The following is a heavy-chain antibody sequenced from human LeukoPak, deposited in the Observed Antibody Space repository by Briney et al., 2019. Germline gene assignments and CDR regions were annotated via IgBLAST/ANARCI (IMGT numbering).Heavy chain of an antibody. CDR1: GYTFTSYG. V-gene: IGHV1-8*02. CDR3: ARGPPNWGYDY. J-gene: IGHJ4*02. CDR2: MSPNSGDT. Sequence: ASVTVSCTASGYTFTSYGISWVRQATGQRPEWTGWMSPNSGDTGYAQKFQDRVTMTRNTSISTAYMELSSLRSDDTAVYYCARGPPNWGYDYWGPGTLVTVSS. D-gene: IGHD7-27*01.